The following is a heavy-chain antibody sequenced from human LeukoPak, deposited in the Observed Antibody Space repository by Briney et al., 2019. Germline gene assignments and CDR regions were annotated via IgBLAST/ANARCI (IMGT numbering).Heavy chain of an antibody. Sequence: PGRSLRLSCAASGFTFSSYAMHWVRQAPGKGLEWVAVISYDGSNKYCADSVKGRFTISRDNSKNTLYLQMNSLRAEDTAVYYCARDQGGSYSYWGQGTLVTVSS. CDR1: GFTFSSYA. V-gene: IGHV3-30*04. D-gene: IGHD1-26*01. J-gene: IGHJ4*02. CDR3: ARDQGGSYSY. CDR2: ISYDGSNK.